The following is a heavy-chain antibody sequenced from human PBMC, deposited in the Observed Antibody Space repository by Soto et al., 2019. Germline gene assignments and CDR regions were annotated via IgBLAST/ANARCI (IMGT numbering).Heavy chain of an antibody. Sequence: GESLKISCKASGYIFSTNWIAWVRHVPGKGLEWMGSIFPADSDIRYNPSFQGQVTISVDKSIDTAYLQCSSLKASDTGTFYSPKHNYVGSGSSFYYYRSVLLGQETTVTVSS. CDR3: PKHNYVGSGSSFYYYRSVL. D-gene: IGHD3-10*01. V-gene: IGHV5-51*01. J-gene: IGHJ6*02. CDR1: GYIFSTNW. CDR2: IFPADSDI.